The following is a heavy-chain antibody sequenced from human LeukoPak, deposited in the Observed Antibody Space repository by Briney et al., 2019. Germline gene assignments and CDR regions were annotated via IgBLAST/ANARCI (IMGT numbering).Heavy chain of an antibody. CDR2: IYYSGST. V-gene: IGHV4-30-4*01. Sequence: SQTLSLTCTVSGGSISSGDYYWSWIRQPPGKGLEWIGYIYYSGSTYYNPSLKSRVTILVDTSKNQFSLKLSSVTAADTAVYYCARAIVVVPAANNWFDPWGQGTLVIVSS. J-gene: IGHJ5*02. D-gene: IGHD2-2*01. CDR3: ARAIVVVPAANNWFDP. CDR1: GGSISSGDYY.